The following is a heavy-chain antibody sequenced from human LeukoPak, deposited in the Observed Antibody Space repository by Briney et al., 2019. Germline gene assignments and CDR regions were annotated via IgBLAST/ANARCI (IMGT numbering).Heavy chain of an antibody. Sequence: ASVKVSCKASGYTFTGYYMHWVRQAPGQGLEWMGWINPNSGGTNYAQKFQGRVTMTRDTSISTAYMELSRLRSDDTAVYYCARVTYYDFWSGYRNDAFDIWGHGTMVTVSS. CDR2: INPNSGGT. CDR3: ARVTYYDFWSGYRNDAFDI. J-gene: IGHJ3*02. CDR1: GYTFTGYY. D-gene: IGHD3-3*01. V-gene: IGHV1-2*02.